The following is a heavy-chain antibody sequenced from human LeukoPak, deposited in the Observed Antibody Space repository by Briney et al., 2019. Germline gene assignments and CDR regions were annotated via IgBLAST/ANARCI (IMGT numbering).Heavy chain of an antibody. CDR2: INPNSGNT. J-gene: IGHJ4*02. Sequence: ASVKVSCKASGYTFTGHYMHWVRQAPGQGLEWMGWINPNSGNTGYAQKFQGRVTMTRNTSISTAYMELSSLRSEDTAVYYCARSLDDSSGYYAPFDYWGQGTLVTVSS. V-gene: IGHV1-8*02. CDR1: GYTFTGHY. CDR3: ARSLDDSSGYYAPFDY. D-gene: IGHD3-22*01.